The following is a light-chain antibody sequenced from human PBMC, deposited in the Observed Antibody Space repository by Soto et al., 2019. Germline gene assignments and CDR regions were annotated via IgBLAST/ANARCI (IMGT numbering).Light chain of an antibody. Sequence: QSVLTQPPSASGTPGQRVTISCSGSSSNIGRNTVNWYQQFPGTAPKLLMYSNNQRPSGVPVRFSGSKSGTSASLAISGLQSEDEADYYCAAWDDSLNGLYVFGTGTKLTVL. J-gene: IGLJ1*01. CDR1: SSNIGRNT. V-gene: IGLV1-44*01. CDR3: AAWDDSLNGLYV. CDR2: SNN.